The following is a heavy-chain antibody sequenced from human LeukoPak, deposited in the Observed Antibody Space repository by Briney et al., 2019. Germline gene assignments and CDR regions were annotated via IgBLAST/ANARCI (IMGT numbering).Heavy chain of an antibody. D-gene: IGHD5-18*01. CDR3: ARNLNTASDY. V-gene: IGHV3-7*01. CDR2: IKEDGSGI. Sequence: GGSLRLSCAASGFTFSSYWMSWVRQAPGKGLEWVANIKEDGSGIYYVDSVEGRFTISRDNAKNSLYLQMNSLRAEYTAVYYCARNLNTASDYWGQGTLVTVSS. CDR1: GFTFSSYW. J-gene: IGHJ4*02.